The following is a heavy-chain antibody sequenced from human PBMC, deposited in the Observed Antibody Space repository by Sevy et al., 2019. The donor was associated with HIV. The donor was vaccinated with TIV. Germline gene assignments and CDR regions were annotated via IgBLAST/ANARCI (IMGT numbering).Heavy chain of an antibody. CDR1: GFTFSSYS. CDR3: ARDESIAAAEGLDY. V-gene: IGHV3-48*02. J-gene: IGHJ4*02. CDR2: ISSSSSTI. Sequence: GGSLRLSCAASGFTFSSYSMNWVRQAPGKGLEWVSYISSSSSTIYYADSVKGRFTIPRDNAKNSLYLQMTSLRDEDTAVYYCARDESIAAAEGLDYWGQGTLVTVSS. D-gene: IGHD6-13*01.